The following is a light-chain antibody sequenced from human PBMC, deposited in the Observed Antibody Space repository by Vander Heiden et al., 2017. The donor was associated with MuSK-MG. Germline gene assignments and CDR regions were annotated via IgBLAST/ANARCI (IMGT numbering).Light chain of an antibody. J-gene: IGKJ3*01. CDR3: QQRSNWPFT. V-gene: IGKV3-11*01. CDR1: QTVSSY. CDR2: DAS. Sequence: EIVLTQSPATLSLSPGEGATLSCRASQTVSSYLAWYQQKLGQAPRLLIYDASNRATGIPDFTLTISSLEPEDFAVYYCQQRSNWPFTFGPGTKVDIK.